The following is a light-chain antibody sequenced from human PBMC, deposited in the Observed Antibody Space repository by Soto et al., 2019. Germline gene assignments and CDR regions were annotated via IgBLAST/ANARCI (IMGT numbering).Light chain of an antibody. CDR3: LQYGISPLT. CDR1: QSVSSSY. Sequence: EIVLTQSPGTLYLSPGERATLSCRASQSVSSSYLAWYQQKPGQAPMLLIDGASSRATGIPDRFSGSGSGTDFTLSISRLEPEDFAVYSCLQYGISPLTFGGGTKVEIK. V-gene: IGKV3-20*01. J-gene: IGKJ4*01. CDR2: GAS.